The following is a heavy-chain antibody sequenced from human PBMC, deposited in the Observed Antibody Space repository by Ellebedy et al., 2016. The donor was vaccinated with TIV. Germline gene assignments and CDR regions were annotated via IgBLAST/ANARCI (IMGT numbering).Heavy chain of an antibody. D-gene: IGHD3-10*01. CDR2: ISAYNGNT. V-gene: IGHV1-18*01. Sequence: AASVKVSCKASGYTFTSYGISWVRQAPGQGLEWMGWISAYNGNTNYAQKFRGRVTMTTDTSTSTAYMELRSLRSDDTAVYYCARPLEIGGYWHHDAFDFWGQGTMVTVSS. CDR1: GYTFTSYG. CDR3: ARPLEIGGYWHHDAFDF. J-gene: IGHJ3*01.